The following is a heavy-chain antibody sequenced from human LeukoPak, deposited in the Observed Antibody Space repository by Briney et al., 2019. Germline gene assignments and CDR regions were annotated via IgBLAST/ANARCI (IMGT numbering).Heavy chain of an antibody. J-gene: IGHJ4*02. CDR2: ISGSGGST. V-gene: IGHV3-23*01. CDR3: AKTGTYYYGSGSLFDY. CDR1: GFTFSSYA. Sequence: GGSLRLSCAASGFTFSSYAMSWVRQAPGKGLEWVSAISGSGGSTYYADSVKGRFTISRDNSKNTLYLQMNSLRAEDTAVYYCAKTGTYYYGSGSLFDYWGQGTLVTVSS. D-gene: IGHD3-10*01.